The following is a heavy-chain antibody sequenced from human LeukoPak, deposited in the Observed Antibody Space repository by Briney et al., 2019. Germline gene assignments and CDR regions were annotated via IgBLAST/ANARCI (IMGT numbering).Heavy chain of an antibody. D-gene: IGHD6-6*01. CDR1: GFTFSSYA. Sequence: GESLRLSCAASGFTFSSYAMSWVRQAPGKGLEWVSAISGSGGSTYYADSVKGRFTISRDNSKNTLYLQMNSLRAEDTAVYYCAKNTQYSGYYDCWGQGTLVAVSS. CDR2: ISGSGGST. V-gene: IGHV3-23*01. J-gene: IGHJ4*02. CDR3: AKNTQYSGYYDC.